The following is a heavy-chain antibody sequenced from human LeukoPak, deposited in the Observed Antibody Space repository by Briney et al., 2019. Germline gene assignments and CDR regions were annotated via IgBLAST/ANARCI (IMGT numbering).Heavy chain of an antibody. CDR1: GGSFIGFH. V-gene: IGHV4-34*01. Sequence: SETLSLTCAVYGGSFIGFHWNWIRQPPGKGLEWIGDINHSGSTNYNPSLKSRVTISVDTSKNQFSLKLSSVTAADTAVYYCAGTYKYYYYYYMDVWGKGTTVTISS. J-gene: IGHJ6*03. D-gene: IGHD1-14*01. CDR3: AGTYKYYYYYYMDV. CDR2: INHSGST.